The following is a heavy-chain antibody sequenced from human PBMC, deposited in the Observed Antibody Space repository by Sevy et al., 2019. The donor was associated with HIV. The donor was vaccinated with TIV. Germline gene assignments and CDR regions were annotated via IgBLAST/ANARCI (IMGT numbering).Heavy chain of an antibody. CDR1: GFNFSPYG. CDR3: VKDPHYDFFDY. CDR2: IGYDGNKI. Sequence: GESLKISCAASGFNFSPYGMHWVRQAPGKGLEWVSFIGYDGNKIFYADSVRGRFTVSRDNSKNTLYLQMNSLSTEDTAVYYYVKDPHYDFFDYWGQGILVTVSS. D-gene: IGHD3-10*01. J-gene: IGHJ4*02. V-gene: IGHV3-30*02.